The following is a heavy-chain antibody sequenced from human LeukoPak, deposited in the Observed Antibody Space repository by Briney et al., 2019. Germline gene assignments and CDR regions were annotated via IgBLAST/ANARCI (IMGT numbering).Heavy chain of an antibody. CDR2: IYHSGST. CDR3: ARVTAYSSENYFDY. J-gene: IGHJ4*02. V-gene: IGHV4-38-2*01. D-gene: IGHD6-25*01. Sequence: TQTLSLTCAVSGYSISSGYYWGWIRQPPGKGLECIGSIYHSGSTYYNPSLKSRVTISVDTSKNQFSLKLSSVTAADTAVYYCARVTAYSSENYFDYWGQGTLVTVSS. CDR1: GYSISSGYY.